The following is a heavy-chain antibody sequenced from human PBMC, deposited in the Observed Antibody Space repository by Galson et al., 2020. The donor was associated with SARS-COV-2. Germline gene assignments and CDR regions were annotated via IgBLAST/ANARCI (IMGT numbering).Heavy chain of an antibody. V-gene: IGHV3-53*01. Sequence: GGSLRLSCAASGFTVSSNYMSWVRQAPGKGLEWVSVIYSGGSTYYADSATGRFTISRDNSKNTLYLQMNSLSAEDTAVYYCAGLIAAAGTDYYYYYGMDVWGQGTTVTVSS. CDR2: IYSGGST. J-gene: IGHJ6*02. CDR3: AGLIAAAGTDYYYYYGMDV. D-gene: IGHD6-13*01. CDR1: GFTVSSNY.